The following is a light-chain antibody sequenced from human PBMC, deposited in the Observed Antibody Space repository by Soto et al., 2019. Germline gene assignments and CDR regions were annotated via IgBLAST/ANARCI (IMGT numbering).Light chain of an antibody. CDR2: AAS. CDR1: QGISSY. Sequence: AIRMTQSPSSFSASTGDRVTITCRASQGISSYLAWYQQKPGKAPKLLIYAASTLQSGVPSRFSGSGSGTDFTLTISCLQSEDFATYYCQQYYSYHQTFGQGTKV. CDR3: QQYYSYHQT. V-gene: IGKV1-8*01. J-gene: IGKJ1*01.